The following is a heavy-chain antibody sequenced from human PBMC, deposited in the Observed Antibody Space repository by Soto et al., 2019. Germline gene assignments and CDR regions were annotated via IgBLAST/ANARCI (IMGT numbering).Heavy chain of an antibody. CDR3: ARGGGGTAFDY. CDR1: GGTFSSYA. D-gene: IGHD1-1*01. V-gene: IGHV1-69*06. Sequence: ASVKVSCKASGGTFSSYAISWVRQAPGQGIEWMGGIIPIFGTANYTQKFQGRVTITADKTTSTAYMERSSLRSEDTAVYYCARGGGGTAFDYWGQGTLVTVSS. J-gene: IGHJ4*02. CDR2: IIPIFGTA.